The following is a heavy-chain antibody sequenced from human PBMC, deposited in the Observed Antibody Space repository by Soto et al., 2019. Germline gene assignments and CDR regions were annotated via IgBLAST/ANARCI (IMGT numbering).Heavy chain of an antibody. CDR2: ISYDGSNK. CDR3: AKDRTPSALPYYFDY. CDR1: GFTFSSYG. V-gene: IGHV3-30*18. J-gene: IGHJ4*02. Sequence: GGSLRLSCAASGFTFSSYGMHWVRQAPGKGLEWVAVISYDGSNKYYADSVKGRFTISRDNSKNTLYLQMNSLRAEDTAVYYCAKDRTPSALPYYFDYWGQGTLVTVSS. D-gene: IGHD1-7*01.